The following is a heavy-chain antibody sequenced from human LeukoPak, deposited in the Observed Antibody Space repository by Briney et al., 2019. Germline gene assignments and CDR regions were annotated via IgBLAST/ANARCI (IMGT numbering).Heavy chain of an antibody. Sequence: SETLSLTCTVAGGSISSYYWSWIRQPPGKGLEWIGYIYYSGGTNYNPSLKSRVTISVATSTNQFSLKLSSVTAADTAVYYCARVDSSNWYEYRGYFDYWGQGTLVTVSS. V-gene: IGHV4-59*01. CDR2: IYYSGGT. D-gene: IGHD6-13*01. CDR1: GGSISSYY. CDR3: ARVDSSNWYEYRGYFDY. J-gene: IGHJ4*02.